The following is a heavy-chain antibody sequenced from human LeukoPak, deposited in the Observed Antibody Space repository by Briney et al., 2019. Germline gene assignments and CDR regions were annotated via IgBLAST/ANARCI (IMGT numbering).Heavy chain of an antibody. CDR3: ARDLFVNRYCSSTSCYPDY. D-gene: IGHD2-2*01. CDR2: INPSGGST. CDR1: GYTFTTYY. J-gene: IGHJ4*02. Sequence: ASVTVSCTASGYTFTTYYMHWVRQAPGQGLEWMGIINPSGGSTSYAQKFQGRVTMTRDTSTSTVYMELSSLRSEDTAVYYCARDLFVNRYCSSTSCYPDYWGQGTLVTVSS. V-gene: IGHV1-46*01.